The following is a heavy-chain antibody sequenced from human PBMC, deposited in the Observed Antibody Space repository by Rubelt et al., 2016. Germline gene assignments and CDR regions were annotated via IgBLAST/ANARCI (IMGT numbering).Heavy chain of an antibody. CDR3: ARDIYSSGCIDY. CDR1: GFTFSSYD. CDR2: IGTAGDT. Sequence: GGSLRLSCAASGFTFSSYDMHWVRQATGKGLEWVSAIGTAGDTYYPGSVKGRFTISRENAKNSLYLQMNSLRAEDTAVYYCARDIYSSGCIDYWGQGTLVTVSS. D-gene: IGHD6-19*01. V-gene: IGHV3-13*04. J-gene: IGHJ4*02.